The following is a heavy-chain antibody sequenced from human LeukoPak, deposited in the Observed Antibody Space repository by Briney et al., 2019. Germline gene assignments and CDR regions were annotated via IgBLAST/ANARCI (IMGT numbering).Heavy chain of an antibody. CDR2: ISWNSGSI. D-gene: IGHD3-3*01. CDR3: ARLKSEWQGDYFDY. V-gene: IGHV3-9*01. CDR1: GFTFDDYA. Sequence: PGGSLRLSCAASGFTFDDYAMHWVRHAPGKGLEWVSGISWNSGSIGYADSVKGRFTISRDNAKNSLYLQMNSLRAEDTAVYYCARLKSEWQGDYFDYWGQGTLVTVSS. J-gene: IGHJ4*02.